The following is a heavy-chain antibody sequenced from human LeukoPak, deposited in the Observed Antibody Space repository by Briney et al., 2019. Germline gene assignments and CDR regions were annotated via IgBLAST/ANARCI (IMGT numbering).Heavy chain of an antibody. CDR2: IYYSGST. V-gene: IGHV4-61*01. D-gene: IGHD6-19*01. CDR1: GGSVSSGSCY. CDR3: ARLYSSGWTNYYYYGMDV. Sequence: PSETLSLTCTVSGGSVSSGSCYWSWIRQPPGKGLEWIGYIYYSGSTNYNPSLKSRVTISVDTSKNQFSLKLSSVTAADTAVYYCARLYSSGWTNYYYYGMDVWGQGTTVTVSS. J-gene: IGHJ6*02.